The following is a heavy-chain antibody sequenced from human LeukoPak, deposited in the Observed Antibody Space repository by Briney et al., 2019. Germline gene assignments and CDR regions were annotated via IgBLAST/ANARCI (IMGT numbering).Heavy chain of an antibody. Sequence: GGSLRLSCAASGFTFSSYAMHWVRQAPGKGLEWVAVISYDGSNKYYADSVKGRFTISRDNSKSTLYLQMNSLRAEDTAVYYCAKDAVRFLEWLLWYDIWGQGTMVTVSS. D-gene: IGHD3-3*01. J-gene: IGHJ3*02. CDR1: GFTFSSYA. V-gene: IGHV3-30-3*01. CDR3: AKDAVRFLEWLLWYDI. CDR2: ISYDGSNK.